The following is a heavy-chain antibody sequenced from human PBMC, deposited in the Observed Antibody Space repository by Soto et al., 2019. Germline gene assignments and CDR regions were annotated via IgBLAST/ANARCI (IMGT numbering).Heavy chain of an antibody. V-gene: IGHV4-31*03. J-gene: IGHJ4*02. CDR2: IYYSGST. D-gene: IGHD1-26*01. Sequence: QVQLQESGPGLVKPSQTLSLTCTVSGGSISSGGYYWSWIRQHPGKGLEWIGYIYYSGSTYYNPSLKSRVTISVDTSKNQFSLKLSSVTAADTAVYYCAICTHFGGSYDPFASCYFDYWGQGTLVTVSS. CDR1: GGSISSGGYY. CDR3: AICTHFGGSYDPFASCYFDY.